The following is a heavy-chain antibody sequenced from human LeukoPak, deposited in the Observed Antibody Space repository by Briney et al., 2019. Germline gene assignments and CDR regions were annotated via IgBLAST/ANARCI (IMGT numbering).Heavy chain of an antibody. CDR1: GFTFSSYV. Sequence: PGGSLRLSCAASGFTFSSYVMHWVRQAPGKGLEWVAVISYAGSNKYYADSVKGRFTISRDNSKNTLYLPMNSLRAEDTAVYYCAKDAKPYYYDSSGYYYAGAFDIWGQGTMVTVSS. D-gene: IGHD3-22*01. J-gene: IGHJ3*02. CDR3: AKDAKPYYYDSSGYYYAGAFDI. V-gene: IGHV3-33*06. CDR2: ISYAGSNK.